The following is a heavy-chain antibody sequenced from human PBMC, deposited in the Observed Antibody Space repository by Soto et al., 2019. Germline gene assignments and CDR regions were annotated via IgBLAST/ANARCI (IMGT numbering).Heavy chain of an antibody. CDR2: ISAYNGDT. V-gene: IGHV1-18*01. CDR1: GYTFTNYG. D-gene: IGHD2-21*02. J-gene: IGHJ4*02. Sequence: QVQLVQSGAEVKKPGASVKVSCKASGYTFTNYGLSWVRQAPGQGLEWMGWISAYNGDTNHAQKLQGRVTMTTDTSTSTAYMELRSLRSDDTAVYYCARESSSGGDQPYYLDSWGQGTLVTVSS. CDR3: ARESSSGGDQPYYLDS.